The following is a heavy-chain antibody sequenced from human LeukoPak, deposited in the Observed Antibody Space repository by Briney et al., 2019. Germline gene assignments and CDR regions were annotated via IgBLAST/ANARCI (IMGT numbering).Heavy chain of an antibody. D-gene: IGHD5-12*01. Sequence: ASVKVSCKASGYTFTNYGISWVRQAPGQGLEWMGWISGFSENTDSAQKFQGRVTMTTDTSTSTAYMELRNLRSDDTATYYCARVGRTKVATMAYWGQGTLVTVSS. J-gene: IGHJ4*02. CDR1: GYTFTNYG. CDR2: ISGFSENT. V-gene: IGHV1-18*01. CDR3: ARVGRTKVATMAY.